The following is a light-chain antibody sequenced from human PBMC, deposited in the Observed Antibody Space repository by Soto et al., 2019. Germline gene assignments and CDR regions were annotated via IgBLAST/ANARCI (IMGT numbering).Light chain of an antibody. V-gene: IGKV1-39*01. CDR1: QTISSH. CDR2: AAS. J-gene: IGKJ2*01. Sequence: DIQMTQSPSSLSASVGDRVTITCRASQTISSHLNWYQQKPGKAPKLLIYAASSLQSGVPSRFSGSGSGTDFTLTISSLQPVDFATYYCQQSYSTLYTFGQGTKLEIK. CDR3: QQSYSTLYT.